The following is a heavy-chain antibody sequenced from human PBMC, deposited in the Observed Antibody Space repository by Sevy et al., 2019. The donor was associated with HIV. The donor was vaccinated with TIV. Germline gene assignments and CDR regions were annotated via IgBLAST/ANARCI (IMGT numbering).Heavy chain of an antibody. J-gene: IGHJ6*02. CDR2: ISGSGGST. CDR3: ATRNNEYYDFWSGYFSYYGMDV. D-gene: IGHD3-3*01. CDR1: GFTFSSYA. Sequence: GGSLRLSCAASGFTFSSYAMSWVRQAPGKGLEWVSAISGSGGSTYYADSVKGRFTISRDNSKNTLYLQMNSLRAEDRAVYYCATRNNEYYDFWSGYFSYYGMDVWGQGTTVTVSS. V-gene: IGHV3-23*01.